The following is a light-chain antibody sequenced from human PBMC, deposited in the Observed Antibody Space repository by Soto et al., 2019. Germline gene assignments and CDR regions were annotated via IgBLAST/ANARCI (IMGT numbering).Light chain of an antibody. CDR1: QSVSSN. CDR3: QQYHNWPLT. J-gene: IGKJ5*01. Sequence: EIVMTQSPATLSVSPGERATLSCRASQSVSSNLAWYQQKPGQAPRLLIYDASNRATGIPARFSGSRSGKDFTLTISRLETEDFAVYYCQQYHNWPLTFGKGTRLEI. CDR2: DAS. V-gene: IGKV3D-15*01.